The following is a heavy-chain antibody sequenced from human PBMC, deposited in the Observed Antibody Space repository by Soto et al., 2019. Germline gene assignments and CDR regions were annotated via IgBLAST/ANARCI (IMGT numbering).Heavy chain of an antibody. V-gene: IGHV4-39*02. Sequence: PSETLSLTCTVSGGSINSNNYYWAWIRQPPGKGLAWIASIYYDGSTYYNPSLKSRVSISVDTSKNHFSLKLTSATAADTAVYYCAKDVVAATRHTDFDSWGQGTLVTVSS. CDR2: IYYDGST. D-gene: IGHD2-15*01. CDR1: GGSINSNNYY. CDR3: AKDVVAATRHTDFDS. J-gene: IGHJ4*02.